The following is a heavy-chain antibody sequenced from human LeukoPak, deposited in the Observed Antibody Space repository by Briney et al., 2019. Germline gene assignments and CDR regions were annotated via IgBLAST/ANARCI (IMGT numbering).Heavy chain of an antibody. CDR1: GFSFSSAW. J-gene: IGHJ5*02. CDR3: TTDRKELENH. Sequence: GGSLRLSCAGSGFSFSSAWMTWVRQAPGKGLEWVGRIRANAEGGTADYAGPVKGRFTISRDDSENTLYLQMSSLKIEDTATYYCTTDRKELENHWGKGTLVTVSS. CDR2: IRANAEGGTA. D-gene: IGHD1-7*01. V-gene: IGHV3-15*01.